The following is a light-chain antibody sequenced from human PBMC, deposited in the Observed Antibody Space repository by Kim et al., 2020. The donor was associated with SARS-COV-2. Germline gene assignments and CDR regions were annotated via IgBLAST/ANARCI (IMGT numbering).Light chain of an antibody. CDR1: QGISSY. Sequence: ASTGDRVPITCRASQGISSYLAWYQQKPGKAPKLLIYAASTLQSGVPSRFSGSGSGTDFTLTISCLQSEDFATYYCQQYYSYPPTFGQGTKVDIK. CDR2: AAS. V-gene: IGKV1-8*01. J-gene: IGKJ1*01. CDR3: QQYYSYPPT.